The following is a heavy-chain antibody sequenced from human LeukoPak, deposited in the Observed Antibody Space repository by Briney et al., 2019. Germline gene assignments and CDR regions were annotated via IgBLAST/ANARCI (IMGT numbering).Heavy chain of an antibody. D-gene: IGHD6-13*01. CDR2: IIPILGIA. CDR3: ATYLLQQLSYYYYGMHV. CDR1: GGTFSSYA. J-gene: IGHJ6*02. V-gene: IGHV1-69*04. Sequence: SVKVSCKASGGTFSSYAISWVRQAPGQGLEWMGRIIPILGIANYAQKFQGRVTITADKSTSTAYMELSSLRSEDTAVYYCATYLLQQLSYYYYGMHVWGQGTTVTVSS.